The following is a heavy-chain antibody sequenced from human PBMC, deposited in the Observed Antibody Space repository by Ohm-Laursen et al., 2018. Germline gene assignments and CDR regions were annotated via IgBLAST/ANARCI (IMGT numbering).Heavy chain of an antibody. J-gene: IGHJ4*02. CDR2: ISYDGSNK. V-gene: IGHV3-30*18. CDR1: GFTFSSYG. CDR3: AKDPYPSPLNFDY. Sequence: SLRLSCAASGFTFSSYGMHWVRQAPGKGLEWVAVISYDGSNKYYADSVKGRFTISRDNSKNTLYLQMSSLRAEDTAVYYCAKDPYPSPLNFDYWGQGTLVTVSS.